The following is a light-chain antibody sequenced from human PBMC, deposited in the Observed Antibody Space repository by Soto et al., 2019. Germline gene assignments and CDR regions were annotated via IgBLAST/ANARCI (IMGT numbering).Light chain of an antibody. CDR1: QGIRDD. Sequence: DMHSAQSRSSLFASGGDRFSFAFCLSQGIRDDLGWYQQKPGKAPKRLIYAASSLQSGVPSRFSGSGSGTEFTLTISSLQPEDFATYFCLEHNSYPFLAFGGGTKVDTK. J-gene: IGKJ4*01. V-gene: IGKV1-17*01. CDR3: LEHNSYPFLA. CDR2: AAS.